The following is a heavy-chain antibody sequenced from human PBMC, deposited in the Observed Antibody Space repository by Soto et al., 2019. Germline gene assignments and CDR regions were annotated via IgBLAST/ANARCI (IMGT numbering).Heavy chain of an antibody. D-gene: IGHD3-22*01. Sequence: PGGSLRLSCAASGFTFMYYALHWVRQAPGKGLEWVAVISYDGSNTYYADSVKGRFTISRDDSKNTLFLQMNSLRADDTAVYYCARDPTYYYDTSCYSKYFDYWGQGTLVTVSS. J-gene: IGHJ4*02. CDR2: ISYDGSNT. CDR3: ARDPTYYYDTSCYSKYFDY. CDR1: GFTFMYYA. V-gene: IGHV3-30-3*01.